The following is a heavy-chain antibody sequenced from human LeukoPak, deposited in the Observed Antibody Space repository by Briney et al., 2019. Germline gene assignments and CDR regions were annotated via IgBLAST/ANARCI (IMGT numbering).Heavy chain of an antibody. CDR1: GFRFNDRA. CDR3: ASDFGDYQPVDY. CDR2: ISFDGTNK. Sequence: GGSLRLSCEASGFRFNDRAMHWVRQAPGKGLEWVAVISFDGTNKYYADSVDGRFTISRVNSKNTVFLQMDSLRREDTAVYFCASDFGDYQPVDYWGQGTLVTVSS. V-gene: IGHV3-30*14. D-gene: IGHD2-21*01. J-gene: IGHJ4*02.